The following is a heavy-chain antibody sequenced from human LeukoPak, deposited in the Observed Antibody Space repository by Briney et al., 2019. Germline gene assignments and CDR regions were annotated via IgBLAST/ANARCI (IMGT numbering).Heavy chain of an antibody. CDR3: AKDSVVRGVIITQFDY. V-gene: IGHV3-23*01. J-gene: IGHJ4*02. Sequence: PGGSLRLSCAASGFTFSSYAMSWVRQAPGKGPEWVSAISGSGGSTYYADSVKGRFTISRDNSKNTLYLQMNSLRAEDTAVYYCAKDSVVRGVIITQFDYWGQGTLVTVSS. CDR1: GFTFSSYA. D-gene: IGHD3-10*01. CDR2: ISGSGGST.